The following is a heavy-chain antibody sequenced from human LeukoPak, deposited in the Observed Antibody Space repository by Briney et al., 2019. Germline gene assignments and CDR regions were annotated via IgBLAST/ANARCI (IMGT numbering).Heavy chain of an antibody. V-gene: IGHV3-66*01. CDR3: ARDFCSAGSCYPDN. CDR2: IYSGGST. D-gene: IGHD2-15*01. CDR1: GFTVSSNY. J-gene: IGHJ4*02. Sequence: GGSLRLSCAASGFTVSSNYMSWVRQAPGRGLEWVSVIYSGGSTYYADSVKGRFTISRDNSKNTLYLQMNSLRVEDTAVYYCARDFCSAGSCYPDNWGQGTLVTVSS.